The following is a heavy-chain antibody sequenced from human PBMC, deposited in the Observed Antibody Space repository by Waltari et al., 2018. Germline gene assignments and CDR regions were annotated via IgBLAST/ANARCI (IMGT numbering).Heavy chain of an antibody. D-gene: IGHD3-9*01. V-gene: IGHV3-21*01. J-gene: IGHJ3*02. CDR2: ISSSSSYI. CDR3: ARDKLYDILTGYSKDAFDI. CDR1: GFTFSSYS. Sequence: EVQLVESGGGLVKPGGSLRLSCAASGFTFSSYSMNWVRQAPGKGLEWVSSISSSSSYIYDADSVKGRFTISRDNAKKSRYLQMNSLRAEDTAVYYCARDKLYDILTGYSKDAFDIWGQGTMVTVSS.